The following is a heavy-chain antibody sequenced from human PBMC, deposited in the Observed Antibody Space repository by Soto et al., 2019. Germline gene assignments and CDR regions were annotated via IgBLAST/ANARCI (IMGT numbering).Heavy chain of an antibody. CDR1: GFTFNNYA. D-gene: IGHD6-19*01. CDR3: AKKAVAVSMGPANYFDY. V-gene: IGHV3-23*01. Sequence: EVQLLESGGGLVQPGGSLRLSCEASGFTFNNYALSWVRQAPGKGLEWVSTISDGVGTTYYADSVKGRFTITRDNSKYTVYLKMHSLRVEDTAVYFWAKKAVAVSMGPANYFDYWGEGNLVSVCS. CDR2: ISDGVGTT. J-gene: IGHJ4*02.